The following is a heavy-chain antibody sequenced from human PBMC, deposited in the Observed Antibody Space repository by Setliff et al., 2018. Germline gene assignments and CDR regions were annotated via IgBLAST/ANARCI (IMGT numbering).Heavy chain of an antibody. CDR3: ARDKGYDSSGYYFYYYYYMDV. V-gene: IGHV1-3*04. CDR2: IYTDNGNT. CDR1: GDSFSNYA. D-gene: IGHD3-22*01. J-gene: IGHJ6*03. Sequence: ASVKVSCKASGDSFSNYAISWVRQAPGQGLEWMGFIYTDNGNTKYSKNFQGRVTITRDTSASTAYMELSSLRSEDTAVYYCARDKGYDSSGYYFYYYYYMDVWGKGTTVTVSS.